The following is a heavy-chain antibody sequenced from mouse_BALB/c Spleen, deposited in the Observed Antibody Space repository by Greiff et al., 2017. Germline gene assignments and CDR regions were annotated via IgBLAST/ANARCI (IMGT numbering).Heavy chain of an antibody. CDR3: ARDRDGYLFAY. V-gene: IGHV5-17*02. J-gene: IGHJ3*01. Sequence: VQLKESGGGLVQPGGSRKLSCAASGFTFSSFGMHWVRQAPEKGLEWVAYISSGSSTIYYADTVKGRFTISRDNPKNTLFLQMTSLRSEDTAMYYCARDRDGYLFAYWGQGTLVTVSA. CDR2: ISSGSSTI. D-gene: IGHD2-3*01. CDR1: GFTFSSFG.